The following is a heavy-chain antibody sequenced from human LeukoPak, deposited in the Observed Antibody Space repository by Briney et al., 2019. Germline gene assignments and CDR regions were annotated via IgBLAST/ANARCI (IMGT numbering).Heavy chain of an antibody. D-gene: IGHD3-22*01. CDR3: ATETPDTSRSKLDY. CDR1: GFIFSNYA. CDR2: IRYDGSRK. J-gene: IGHJ4*02. Sequence: PGGSLRLSCAASGFIFSNYAMHWVRQAAGKGLEWVAYIRYDGSRKYYADSVNGRFTISRDNSKNTLYLQVHSLRGEDTAVYYCATETPDTSRSKLDYWGQGTLVTVSS. V-gene: IGHV3-30*02.